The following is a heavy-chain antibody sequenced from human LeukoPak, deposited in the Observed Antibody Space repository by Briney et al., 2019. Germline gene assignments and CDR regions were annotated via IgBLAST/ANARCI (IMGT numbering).Heavy chain of an antibody. V-gene: IGHV4-61*02. J-gene: IGHJ5*02. D-gene: IGHD6-6*01. CDR2: IYTSGST. CDR3: ARAGLAARRHNWFDP. Sequence: SEALSLTCTVSGGSISSGSYYWSWIRQPAGKGLEWIGRIYTSGSTNYNPSLKSRVTISVDTSRNQFSLKLSSVTAADTAVYYCARAGLAARRHNWFDPWGQGTLVTVSS. CDR1: GGSISSGSYY.